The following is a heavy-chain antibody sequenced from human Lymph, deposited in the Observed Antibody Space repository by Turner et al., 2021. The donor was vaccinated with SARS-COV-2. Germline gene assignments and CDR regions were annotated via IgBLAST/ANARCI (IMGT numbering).Heavy chain of an antibody. V-gene: IGHV4-39*01. CDR1: GGSISGSTYY. CDR3: ARGSPQGWYVPGCDY. J-gene: IGHJ4*02. Sequence: QLQLLESGPGLVKPSATLSLTCTFSGGSISGSTYYWGWIRQPPGKGLEWIGSIYDTGSTYYNPSLKSRVTISVDTSKNQFSLKLSSGTAEDTAVFYCARGSPQGWYVPGCDYWGQGTLVTVSS. D-gene: IGHD6-19*01. CDR2: IYDTGST.